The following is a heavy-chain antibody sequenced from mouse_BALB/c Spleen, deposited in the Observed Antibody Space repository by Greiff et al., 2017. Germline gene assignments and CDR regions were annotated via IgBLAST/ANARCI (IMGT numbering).Heavy chain of an antibody. Sequence: EVKLMESGGGLVKPGGSLKLSCAASGFTFSSYAMSWVRQSPEKRLEWVAEISSGGSYTYYPDTVTGRFTISRDNAKNTLYLEMSSLRSEDTGMYYCARDIYGNYAMDYWGQGTSVTVSS. D-gene: IGHD2-1*01. CDR3: ARDIYGNYAMDY. V-gene: IGHV5-9-4*01. CDR2: ISSGGSYT. J-gene: IGHJ4*01. CDR1: GFTFSSYA.